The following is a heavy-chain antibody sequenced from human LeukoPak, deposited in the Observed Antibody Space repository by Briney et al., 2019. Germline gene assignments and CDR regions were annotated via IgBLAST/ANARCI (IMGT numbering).Heavy chain of an antibody. D-gene: IGHD3-10*01. Sequence: PSETLSLTCAVYGGSFSGYYWSWIRQPPGKGLEWIGKINHSGSTNYNPSLKSRVTISVDTSKNQFSLKLSSVTAADTAVYYCAREGGWFGELLEKGPFDYWGQGTLVTVSS. V-gene: IGHV4-34*01. CDR2: INHSGST. CDR3: AREGGWFGELLEKGPFDY. CDR1: GGSFSGYY. J-gene: IGHJ4*02.